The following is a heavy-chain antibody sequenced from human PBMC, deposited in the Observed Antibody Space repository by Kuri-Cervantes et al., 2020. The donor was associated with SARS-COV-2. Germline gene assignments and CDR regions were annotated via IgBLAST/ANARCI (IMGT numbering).Heavy chain of an antibody. V-gene: IGHV3-64*02. CDR2: ISSNGGST. Sequence: ETLSLTCAASGFTFSSYAMHWVRQAPGKGLEYVSAISSNGGSTYYADSVKGRFTISRDNSKNTLYLQMGSLRAEDMAVYYCARELTMSNDAFDIWGQGTMVTVSS. CDR1: GFTFSSYA. J-gene: IGHJ3*02. CDR3: ARELTMSNDAFDI. D-gene: IGHD3-10*02.